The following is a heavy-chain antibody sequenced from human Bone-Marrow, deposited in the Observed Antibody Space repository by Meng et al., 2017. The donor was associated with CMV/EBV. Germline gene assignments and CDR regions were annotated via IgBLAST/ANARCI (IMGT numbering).Heavy chain of an antibody. CDR1: GLTFSSYA. CDR2: ISGSGDNT. J-gene: IGHJ4*02. V-gene: IGHV3-23*01. D-gene: IGHD3-3*01. CDR3: ANGGEWLFDFDY. Sequence: GESLKISCAASGLTFSSYAMSWVRQAPGKGLEWVSAISGSGDNTYYPDSVKGRFTISRDNSKNTLFLQMNSLRAEDTAVYYCANGGEWLFDFDYWGQGTLVTFSS.